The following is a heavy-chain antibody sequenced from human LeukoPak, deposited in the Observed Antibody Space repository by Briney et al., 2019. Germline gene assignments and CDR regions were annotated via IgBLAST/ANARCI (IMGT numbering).Heavy chain of an antibody. CDR1: GFTFSSYD. Sequence: PGGSLRLSCAASGFTFSSYDMNWVRQAPGKGLDWVSAISASGGSTSYADSVKGRFTISRDNSKNTLYLQMNSLRAVDTAVYYCASQTSGYSGYSSHYWGQGTLVTVSS. CDR2: ISASGGST. CDR3: ASQTSGYSGYSSHY. V-gene: IGHV3-23*01. J-gene: IGHJ4*02. D-gene: IGHD5-12*01.